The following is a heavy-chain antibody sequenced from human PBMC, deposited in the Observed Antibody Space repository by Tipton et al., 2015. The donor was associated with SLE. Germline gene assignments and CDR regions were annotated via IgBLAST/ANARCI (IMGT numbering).Heavy chain of an antibody. CDR3: ARVFITGTSRGWVDI. V-gene: IGHV4-39*07. D-gene: IGHD1-7*01. Sequence: TLSLTCNVSGVSISSSSFYWGWIRQPPGKGLEWIGSMSYRGTTYYNPSLKSRVTISADTSKNQFSLRLSSVTAADTAVYYCARVFITGTSRGWVDIWGQGTMVTVPS. J-gene: IGHJ3*02. CDR2: MSYRGTT. CDR1: GVSISSSSFY.